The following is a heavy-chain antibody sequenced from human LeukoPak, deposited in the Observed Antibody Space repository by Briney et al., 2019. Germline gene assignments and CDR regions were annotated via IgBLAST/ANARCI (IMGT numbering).Heavy chain of an antibody. CDR3: ARGLTGAKRARWFDP. CDR2: IYYSGSGST. Sequence: SETLSLTCTVSGGSISSYYWSWIRKPPGKGLEWIGYIYYSGSGSTNYNPSLKSRVSISVDTSKNHFSLKLSSVTAADTAVYYCARGLTGAKRARWFDPWGQGTLVTVSS. D-gene: IGHD7-27*01. J-gene: IGHJ5*02. V-gene: IGHV4-59*08. CDR1: GGSISSYY.